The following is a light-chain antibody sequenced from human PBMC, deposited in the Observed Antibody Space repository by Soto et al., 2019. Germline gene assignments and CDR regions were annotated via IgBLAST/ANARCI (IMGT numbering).Light chain of an antibody. V-gene: IGLV2-14*02. CDR3: SLYTSSSTFV. J-gene: IGLJ1*01. Sequence: QSALTQPASVSGSPGQSITISCTGTSSDVGSYDLVSWYQQHPGKAPKLMIYEVRNRPSGVPDRFSGSKSANTASLTISGLQAEDEADYYCSLYTSSSTFVFGTGTKLTVL. CDR1: SSDVGSYDL. CDR2: EVR.